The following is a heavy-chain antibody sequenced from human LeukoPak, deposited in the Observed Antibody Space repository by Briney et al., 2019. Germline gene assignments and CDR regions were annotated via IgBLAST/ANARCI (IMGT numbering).Heavy chain of an antibody. V-gene: IGHV5-51*03. CDR1: GYSFTSYW. D-gene: IGHD2-8*01. CDR3: ARLAFCTNAVCFSNYYYSMDV. CDR2: IYPDDSDT. J-gene: IGHJ6*03. Sequence: GESLKISCKGSGYSFTSYWIGWVRQMPGKGLEWMGIIYPDDSDTKCSPSFQGQVTISADKSISTAYLQWSSLKASDTAMYYCARLAFCTNAVCFSNYYYSMDVWGRGTTVTVSS.